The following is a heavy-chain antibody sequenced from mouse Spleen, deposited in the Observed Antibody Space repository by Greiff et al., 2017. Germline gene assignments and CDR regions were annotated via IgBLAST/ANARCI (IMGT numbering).Heavy chain of an antibody. J-gene: IGHJ2*01. Sequence: EVMLVESGGGLVKPGGSLKLSCAASGFTFSDYGMHWVRQAPEKGLEWVAYISSGSSTIYYADTVKGRFTISRDNAKNTLFLQMTSLRSEDTAMYYCARSPDGGYWGQGTTLTVSS. V-gene: IGHV5-17*01. CDR3: ARSPDGGY. CDR2: ISSGSSTI. CDR1: GFTFSDYG.